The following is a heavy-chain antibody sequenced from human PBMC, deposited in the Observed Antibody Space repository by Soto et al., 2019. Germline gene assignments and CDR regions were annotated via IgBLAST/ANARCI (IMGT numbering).Heavy chain of an antibody. Sequence: QLQLQESGPGLVKPSETLSLTCTVSGGSISSSSYYWGWIRQPPGKGLEWIGSIYYSGSTYYNPSLKSRVTISVDTSKNRFSLKLSSVTAADTAVYYCARTRRITIFGVVISPFDYWGQGTLVTVSS. V-gene: IGHV4-39*01. CDR1: GGSISSSSYY. D-gene: IGHD3-3*01. CDR3: ARTRRITIFGVVISPFDY. J-gene: IGHJ4*02. CDR2: IYYSGST.